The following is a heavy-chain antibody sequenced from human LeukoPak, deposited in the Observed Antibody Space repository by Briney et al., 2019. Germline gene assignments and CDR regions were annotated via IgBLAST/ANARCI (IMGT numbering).Heavy chain of an antibody. Sequence: PSETLSLTCTVSGGPISSYYWSWIRQSPGKGLEWIGYVYYSGNTNYNPSLKSRVTISIDTSKNQFSLKLTSVTAADTAVYYCARGSLLGSFDYWGQGTLVTVSS. J-gene: IGHJ4*02. D-gene: IGHD2-15*01. CDR3: ARGSLLGSFDY. CDR1: GGPISSYY. CDR2: VYYSGNT. V-gene: IGHV4-59*01.